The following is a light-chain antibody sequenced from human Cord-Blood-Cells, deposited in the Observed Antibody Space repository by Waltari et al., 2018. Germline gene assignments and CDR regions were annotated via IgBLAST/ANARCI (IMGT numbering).Light chain of an antibody. CDR1: SSDVGGYNY. CDR3: SSYAGSNNYV. CDR2: EVS. J-gene: IGLJ1*01. V-gene: IGLV2-8*01. Sequence: QSALPQPPSASGSPGPSVTISSTGPSSDVGGYNYVSWYQQHPGKAPKLMIYEVSKRPSGVPDRFSGSKSGNTASLTVSGLQAEDEADYYCSSYAGSNNYVFGTGTKVTVL.